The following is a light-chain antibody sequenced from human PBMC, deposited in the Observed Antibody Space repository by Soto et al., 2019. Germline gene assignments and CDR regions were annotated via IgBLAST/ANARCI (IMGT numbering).Light chain of an antibody. J-gene: IGKJ4*02. Sequence: EIVLTQSPATLSLSPGERATLSCRPSQIVSRYLAWYQQKPGQAPRLLIYDASNRATGIPARFSGSGYGTDFTLTISSLEPEDVEVYYCQQRSNFPRNHTFGGGSEVDI. CDR3: QQRSNFPRNHT. V-gene: IGKV3-11*01. CDR2: DAS. CDR1: QIVSRY.